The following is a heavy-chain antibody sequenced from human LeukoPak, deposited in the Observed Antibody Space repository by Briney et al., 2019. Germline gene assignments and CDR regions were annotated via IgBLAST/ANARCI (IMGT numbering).Heavy chain of an antibody. CDR3: VRDALDCSGGSCYSASVSGVDY. V-gene: IGHV3-11*01. D-gene: IGHD2-15*01. CDR2: ISSSGSTI. CDR1: GFTFSDYY. J-gene: IGHJ4*02. Sequence: GGSLRLSCAASGFTFSDYYMSWIRQAPGKGLEWVSYISSSGSTIYYADSVKGRFTISRDNAKNSLYLQMNSLRAEDTAVYYCVRDALDCSGGSCYSASVSGVDYWGQGTLVTVSS.